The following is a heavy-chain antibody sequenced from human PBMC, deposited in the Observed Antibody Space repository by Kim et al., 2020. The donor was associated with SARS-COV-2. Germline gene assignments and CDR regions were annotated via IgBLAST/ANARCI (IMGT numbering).Heavy chain of an antibody. Sequence: PSFQGQVTISADKSISTAYLQWSSLKASDTAMYYCARHLDDRSGYLFLDYWGQGTLVTVSS. V-gene: IGHV5-51*01. J-gene: IGHJ4*02. D-gene: IGHD3-22*01. CDR3: ARHLDDRSGYLFLDY.